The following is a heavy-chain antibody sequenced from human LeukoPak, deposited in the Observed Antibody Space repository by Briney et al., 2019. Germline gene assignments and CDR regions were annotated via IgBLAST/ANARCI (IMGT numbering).Heavy chain of an antibody. V-gene: IGHV6-1*01. D-gene: IGHD4-23*01. CDR3: GRAEYGGNYFYYGMDV. CDR1: GDSVSTNSTS. J-gene: IGHJ6*02. CDR2: TYYRSKRYT. Sequence: QTLSLTCAVSGDSVSTNSTSWNWNTQFPSRGLKWLGRTYYRSKRYTDYAPSVKSRITNRSATSQTQFSLHLNSVTPEDTAVYYCGRAEYGGNYFYYGMDVWGQGTTVTVSS.